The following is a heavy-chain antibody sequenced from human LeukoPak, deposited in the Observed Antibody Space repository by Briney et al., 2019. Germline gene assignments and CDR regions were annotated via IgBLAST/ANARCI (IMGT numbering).Heavy chain of an antibody. J-gene: IGHJ4*02. CDR3: SREGYSGYADY. D-gene: IGHD5-12*01. CDR1: GLTFSNYW. Sequence: PGGSLRLSCAASGLTFSNYWMSWVRQAPGKGLEWVANIKQDGSEKNYVDSVKGRFTISRDNAKNSLYLQMNSLRAEDTGVYYCSREGYSGYADYWRQGTLVTVSS. V-gene: IGHV3-7*01. CDR2: IKQDGSEK.